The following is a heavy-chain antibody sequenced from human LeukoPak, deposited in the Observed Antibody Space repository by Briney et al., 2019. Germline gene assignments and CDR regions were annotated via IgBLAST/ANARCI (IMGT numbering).Heavy chain of an antibody. Sequence: SETLSLTCTVSGGSISSYYWSWIRQPPGKGLEWIGYIYHSGSTYYNPSLKSRVTISVDRSKNQFSLKLSSVTAADTAVYYCARGDSSGYTFDYWGQGTLVTVSS. CDR2: IYHSGST. D-gene: IGHD3-22*01. CDR3: ARGDSSGYTFDY. CDR1: GGSISSYY. J-gene: IGHJ4*02. V-gene: IGHV4-59*12.